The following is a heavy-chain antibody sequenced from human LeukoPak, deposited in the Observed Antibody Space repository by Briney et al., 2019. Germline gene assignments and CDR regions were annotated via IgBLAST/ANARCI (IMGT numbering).Heavy chain of an antibody. CDR2: INPSDGST. CDR1: GYTFTSYY. Sequence: ASVEVSCKASGYTFTSYYMHWVRQAPGQGLERMGIINPSDGSTSYAQKFQGRVTMTRDTSTSTVYMELSSLRSEDTAVYYCAREESDYNFWSGGDFWGQGTLVTVSS. D-gene: IGHD3-3*01. V-gene: IGHV1-46*01. J-gene: IGHJ4*02. CDR3: AREESDYNFWSGGDF.